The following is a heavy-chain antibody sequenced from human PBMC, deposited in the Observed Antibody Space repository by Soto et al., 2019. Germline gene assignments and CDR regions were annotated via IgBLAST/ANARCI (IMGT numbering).Heavy chain of an antibody. CDR3: ARHTYGIGLAY. J-gene: IGHJ4*02. D-gene: IGHD4-17*01. CDR2: IFYNGNT. CDR1: GGSISSSSYY. Sequence: SETLSLTCTVSGGSISSSSYYWGWIRQPPGKGLEWIGSIFYNGNTYYSPSLESRLTISFDTSNNQFSLKLRSLTAADTAVYYCARHTYGIGLAYWAKGTLVTVSS. V-gene: IGHV4-39*01.